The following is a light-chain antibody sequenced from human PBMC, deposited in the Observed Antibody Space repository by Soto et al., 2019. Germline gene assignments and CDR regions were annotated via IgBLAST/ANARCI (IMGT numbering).Light chain of an antibody. Sequence: IQMTQSPSSLSASVGDRVTITCRASQRISTYLNWFQQRPGKAPRLLIYDVSALKRGVPPRFSGSGSGTEITLTISSLQPEDFATYYCQQYDSFSVTFGQGTKVDI. CDR2: DVS. CDR3: QQYDSFSVT. J-gene: IGKJ1*01. CDR1: QRISTY. V-gene: IGKV1-5*01.